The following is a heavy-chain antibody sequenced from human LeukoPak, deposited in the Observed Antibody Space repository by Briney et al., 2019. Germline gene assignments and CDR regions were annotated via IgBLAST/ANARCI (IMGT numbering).Heavy chain of an antibody. CDR2: INAGNGNT. J-gene: IGHJ4*02. D-gene: IGHD6-19*01. Sequence: ASVSVSCKASGYTFTSYAMHWVRQAPGQRLEWMGWINAGNGNTKYSQKFQGRVTITRDTSASTAYMELSSLRSEDTAVYYCARDRQWLFTDYWGQGTLVTVSS. V-gene: IGHV1-3*01. CDR1: GYTFTSYA. CDR3: ARDRQWLFTDY.